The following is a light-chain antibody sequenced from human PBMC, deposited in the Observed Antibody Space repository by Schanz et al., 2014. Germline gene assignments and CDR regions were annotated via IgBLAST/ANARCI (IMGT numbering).Light chain of an antibody. Sequence: QSVLTQPPSTSGTPGQRVTISCSGSSSNIGSNTVNWYQQVPGTAPKLLIYGNNQRPSWVPGRFSGSKSGTSASLAISGLQSEDEADYYCAAWDDSLNGWVFGGGTKLTVL. CDR3: AAWDDSLNGWV. V-gene: IGLV1-44*01. CDR2: GNN. CDR1: SSNIGSNT. J-gene: IGLJ3*02.